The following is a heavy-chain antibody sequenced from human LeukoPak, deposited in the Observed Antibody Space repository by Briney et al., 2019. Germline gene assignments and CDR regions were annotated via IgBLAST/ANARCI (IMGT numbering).Heavy chain of an antibody. CDR3: ARVIVATNTFDAFDI. CDR2: ISYDGSNK. V-gene: IGHV3-30*03. D-gene: IGHD5-12*01. Sequence: GRSLRLSCAASGFTFSSYGMHWVRQAPGKGLEWVAVISYDGSNKYYADSVKGRFTIPRDNSKNTLYLQMNSLRAEDTAVYYCARVIVATNTFDAFDIWGQGTLVTVSS. J-gene: IGHJ3*02. CDR1: GFTFSSYG.